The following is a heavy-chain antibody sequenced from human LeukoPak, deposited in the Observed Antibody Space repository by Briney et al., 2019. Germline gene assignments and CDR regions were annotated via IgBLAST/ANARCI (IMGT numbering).Heavy chain of an antibody. J-gene: IGHJ3*02. CDR1: GGTFSSYA. V-gene: IGHV1-69*04. CDR3: AREGGRSYAFDI. CDR2: IIPILGIA. Sequence: SVKVSCKASGGTFSSYAISWVRQAPGQGLEWMGRIIPILGIANYAQKFQGRVTITADKSTSTAYMELSSLRSEDTAVYYCAREGGRSYAFDIWGQGTMVTVSS.